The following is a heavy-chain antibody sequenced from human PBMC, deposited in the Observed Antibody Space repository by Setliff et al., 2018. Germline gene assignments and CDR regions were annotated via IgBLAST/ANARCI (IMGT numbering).Heavy chain of an antibody. CDR3: ARGRPYSNINWYFDL. CDR2: IKEDGSEE. V-gene: IGHV3-7*01. D-gene: IGHD6-13*01. J-gene: IGHJ2*01. Sequence: PGGSLRLSCVASGFSFSNYYMSWVRQAPGKGLEWVANIKEDGSEEYYVDSVKGRFTISRDNAKNTLYLQMNSLRAEDSAIYYCARGRPYSNINWYFDLWGRGTLVTVSS. CDR1: GFSFSNYY.